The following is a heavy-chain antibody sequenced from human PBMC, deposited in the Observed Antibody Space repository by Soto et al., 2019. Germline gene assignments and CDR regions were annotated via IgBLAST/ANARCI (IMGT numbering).Heavy chain of an antibody. CDR2: ISGSGGST. CDR1: GFTFSSCA. V-gene: IGHV3-23*01. J-gene: IGHJ4*02. Sequence: LILSCAASGFTFSSCAMSWVRQAPGKGLEWVSAISGSGGSTYYADSVKGRFTISRDNSKNTLYLQMNSLRAEDTAVYYCAKELGYYSSSWYPFDYWGQGTLVTVSS. CDR3: AKELGYYSSSWYPFDY. D-gene: IGHD6-13*01.